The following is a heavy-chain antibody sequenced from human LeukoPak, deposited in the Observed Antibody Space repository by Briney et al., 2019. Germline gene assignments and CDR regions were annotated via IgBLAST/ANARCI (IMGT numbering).Heavy chain of an antibody. J-gene: IGHJ5*02. CDR1: NCSISTYS. CDR3: ARDVGSGYDYWFDP. Sequence: SETLSLTCPVSNCSISTYSWNWLRQPPGKGLEWIGYVYHTGSTNYNPSLKSRVTISVDTSKNQFSLRLTSVTAADTAVYYCARDVGSGYDYWFDPWGQGTLVTVSS. D-gene: IGHD5-12*01. CDR2: VYHTGST. V-gene: IGHV4-59*01.